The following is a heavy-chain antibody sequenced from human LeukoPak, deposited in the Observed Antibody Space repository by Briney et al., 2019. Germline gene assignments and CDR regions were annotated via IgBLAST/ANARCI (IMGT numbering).Heavy chain of an antibody. D-gene: IGHD3-22*01. CDR2: IYHSGST. J-gene: IGHJ4*02. CDR1: GYSISSGYY. Sequence: PSETLSLTCAVSGYSISSGYYWGWIRQPPGKGLEWIGSIYHSGSTYYNPSLKSRVTISVDTSKNQFSLKLSSVTAADTAVYYCAPHYDSSGRYFDYWGEGTLVTASS. CDR3: APHYDSSGRYFDY. V-gene: IGHV4-38-2*01.